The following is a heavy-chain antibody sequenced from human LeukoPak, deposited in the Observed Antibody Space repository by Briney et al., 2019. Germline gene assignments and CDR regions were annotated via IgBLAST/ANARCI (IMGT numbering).Heavy chain of an antibody. J-gene: IGHJ4*02. V-gene: IGHV1-46*01. CDR3: ARDIVVVMSISGPSDY. Sequence: ASVKVSCKASGYTFTNYYMHWVRQAPGQELEWMGIINPSGGSTNYAQKFQGRVTMTRDTSTSTVYMELSSLRSEDTAVYYCARDIVVVMSISGPSDYWGQGTLVTVSS. D-gene: IGHD2-21*01. CDR2: INPSGGST. CDR1: GYTFTNYY.